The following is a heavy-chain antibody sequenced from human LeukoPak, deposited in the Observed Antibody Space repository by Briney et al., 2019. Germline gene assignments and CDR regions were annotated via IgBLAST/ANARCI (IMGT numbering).Heavy chain of an antibody. Sequence: SETLSLTCAVSGGSLSGYYWNWLRQPPGKGLEWIGYVNAGGSTKYNPSLSSRLTISVDKSKNQFSLKLNSVTAADSAVYFCARRVPAASGGGFDYWGQGTLVAVSS. J-gene: IGHJ4*02. CDR1: GGSLSGYY. D-gene: IGHD2-2*01. CDR2: VNAGGST. V-gene: IGHV4-4*08. CDR3: ARRVPAASGGGFDY.